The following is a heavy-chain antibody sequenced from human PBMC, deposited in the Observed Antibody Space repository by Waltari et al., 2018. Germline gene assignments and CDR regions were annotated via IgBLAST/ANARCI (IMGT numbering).Heavy chain of an antibody. D-gene: IGHD2-2*02. CDR2: ISYDGSNK. J-gene: IGHJ6*02. CDR1: GFTFSSYG. V-gene: IGHV3-30*03. CDR3: AQGLLYGYYGMDV. Sequence: QVQLVESGGGVVQPGRSLRLSCAASGFTFSSYGLHWVRKAPGKGLEWVAVISYDGSNKYYADSVKGRFTISRDNSKNTLYLQMNSLRAEDTAVYYCAQGLLYGYYGMDVWGQGTTVTVSS.